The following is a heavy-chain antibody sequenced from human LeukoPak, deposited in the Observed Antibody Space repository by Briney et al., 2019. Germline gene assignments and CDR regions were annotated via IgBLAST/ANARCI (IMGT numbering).Heavy chain of an antibody. D-gene: IGHD1-26*01. Sequence: GGSLRLSRAASGFTVSSNYMSWVRQAPGKGLEWVSVIYSGGSTYYADSVKGRFTISRDNSKNTLYLQMNSLRAEDTAVYYCAGGLWERNFDYWGQGTLVTVSS. CDR1: GFTVSSNY. V-gene: IGHV3-66*01. J-gene: IGHJ4*02. CDR2: IYSGGST. CDR3: AGGLWERNFDY.